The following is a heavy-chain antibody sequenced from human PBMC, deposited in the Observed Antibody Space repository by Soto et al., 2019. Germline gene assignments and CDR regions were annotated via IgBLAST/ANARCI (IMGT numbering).Heavy chain of an antibody. J-gene: IGHJ4*02. V-gene: IGHV3-30*04. CDR2: ISYTGSNK. CDR1: GFSFSSCS. Sequence: GGSLRLSCVASGFSFSSCSMTWVRQAPGGGLDWVAVISYTGSNKYYADSVKGRFTISRDNSKNTLYLQMNSLRAEDTAVYYYPRDPHPSIAAPPAYFDYWGQGTLVTVSS. D-gene: IGHD6-6*01. CDR3: PRDPHPSIAAPPAYFDY.